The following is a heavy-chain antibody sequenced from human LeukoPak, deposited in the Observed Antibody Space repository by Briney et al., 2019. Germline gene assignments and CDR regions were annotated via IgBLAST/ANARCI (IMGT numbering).Heavy chain of an antibody. D-gene: IGHD2-2*02. Sequence: ASVKVSCKASGYTFTGYYMHWVRQAPGQGLEWMGWINPNSGGTNYAQNFQGRVTMIRDTSISTAYMELSGLRSDDTAVYYCARGVFGEYCSSTSCYTANWFDPWGQGTLVTVSS. J-gene: IGHJ5*02. CDR1: GYTFTGYY. CDR2: INPNSGGT. CDR3: ARGVFGEYCSSTSCYTANWFDP. V-gene: IGHV1-2*02.